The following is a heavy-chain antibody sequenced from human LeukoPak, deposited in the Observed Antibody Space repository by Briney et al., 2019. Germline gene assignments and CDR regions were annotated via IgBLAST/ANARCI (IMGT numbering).Heavy chain of an antibody. D-gene: IGHD3-10*01. CDR3: ATYYGSGSYGKYNWFDP. Sequence: SETLSLTCTVSGGSISSSSYYWGWIRQPPGKGLEWIGSIYYSGSTYYNPSLKSRVTISVDTSKNQFSLKLSSVTAADAAVYYCATYYGSGSYGKYNWFDPWGQGTLVTVSS. J-gene: IGHJ5*02. V-gene: IGHV4-39*01. CDR2: IYYSGST. CDR1: GGSISSSSYY.